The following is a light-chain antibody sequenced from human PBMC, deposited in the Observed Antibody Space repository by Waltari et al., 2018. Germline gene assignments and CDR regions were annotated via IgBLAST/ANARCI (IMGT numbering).Light chain of an antibody. CDR2: GKN. J-gene: IGLJ3*02. V-gene: IGLV3-19*01. Sequence: SSELTQDPGVSVDWGQTVRITSQGDNLRLDYASWCRQKPGQAPVLLIYGKNNRPSGIPDRFSASSSGETSSLTITGAQAEDEADYYCTSRDINGNVLFGGGTKLTVL. CDR3: TSRDINGNVL. CDR1: NLRLDY.